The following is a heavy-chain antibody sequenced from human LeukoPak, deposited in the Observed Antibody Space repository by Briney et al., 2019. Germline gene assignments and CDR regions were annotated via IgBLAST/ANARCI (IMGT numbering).Heavy chain of an antibody. V-gene: IGHV1-18*01. D-gene: IGHD3-22*01. J-gene: IGHJ4*02. CDR3: ARLSPKYYYDSSGYYGRTFRADVRFDY. CDR1: GYSFTSYG. CDR2: ISAYNGNT. Sequence: ASVKVSFKASGYSFTSYGISWVRQAPGQGLEWMGWISAYNGNTNYAQKLQGRVTMTTDTSTSTAYMELRSLRSDDTAVYYCARLSPKYYYDSSGYYGRTFRADVRFDYWGQGTLVTVSS.